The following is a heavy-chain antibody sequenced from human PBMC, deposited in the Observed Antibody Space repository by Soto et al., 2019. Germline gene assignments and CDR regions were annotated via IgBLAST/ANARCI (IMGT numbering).Heavy chain of an antibody. CDR1: GFTFSSYA. Sequence: GGSLRLSCAASGFTFSSYAMHWVRQAPGKGLEYVSAISSNGGSTYYANSVKGRFTISRDNSKNTLYLQMGSLRAEDMAVYYCARVLGIAPDYWGQGTLVTVSS. V-gene: IGHV3-64*01. J-gene: IGHJ4*02. CDR2: ISSNGGST. CDR3: ARVLGIAPDY. D-gene: IGHD6-13*01.